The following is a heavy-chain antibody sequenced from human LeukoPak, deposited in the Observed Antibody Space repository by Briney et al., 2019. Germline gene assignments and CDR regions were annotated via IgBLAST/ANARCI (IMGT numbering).Heavy chain of an antibody. V-gene: IGHV3-21*01. D-gene: IGHD3-3*01. CDR3: ARDSSDFWSGYYTNWFDP. CDR1: GFTFSSYS. CDR2: ISSSSSYI. Sequence: GGSLRLSCAASGFTFSSYSMNWVRQAPGKGLEWVSSISSSSSYIYYADSVKGRFTISRDNAVNSLYLQMNSLRAEDTAVYYCARDSSDFWSGYYTNWFDPWGQGTLVTVSS. J-gene: IGHJ5*02.